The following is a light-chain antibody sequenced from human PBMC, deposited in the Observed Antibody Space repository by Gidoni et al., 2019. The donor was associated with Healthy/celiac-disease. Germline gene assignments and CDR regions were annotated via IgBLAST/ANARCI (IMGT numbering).Light chain of an antibody. CDR3: QQYNNWPRWT. CDR1: QSVSSN. V-gene: IGKV3-15*01. Sequence: EIVMTQSPATLSVSPGARAPLSCRASQSVSSNLAWYQQKPGQAPRLLIYGASTRATGLPARFSGSGSGTEFTLTISSLQSEDFAVYYCQQYNNWPRWTFGQGTKVESK. CDR2: GAS. J-gene: IGKJ1*01.